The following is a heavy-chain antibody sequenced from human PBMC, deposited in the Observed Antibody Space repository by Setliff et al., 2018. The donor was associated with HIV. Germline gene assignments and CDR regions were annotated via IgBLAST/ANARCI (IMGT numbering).Heavy chain of an antibody. Sequence: PSETLSLTCAVSGGSIDSRGYYWGWIRQPPGKGLEWVGSLFYDGTAHYSPSFKSRVNMSIDTSKNQFSLKLSSVTAADTAVYYCARAIFGIVYYYMDVWGKGTTVTVSS. D-gene: IGHD3-3*01. V-gene: IGHV4-39*01. CDR2: LFYDGTA. J-gene: IGHJ6*03. CDR3: ARAIFGIVYYYMDV. CDR1: GGSIDSRGYY.